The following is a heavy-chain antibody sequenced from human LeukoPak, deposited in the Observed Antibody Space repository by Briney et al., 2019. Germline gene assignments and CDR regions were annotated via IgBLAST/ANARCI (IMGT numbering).Heavy chain of an antibody. CDR1: GFTRSSYA. Sequence: GWSLRLSCAASGFTRSSYAVSWVRQAPGKGLEWVSAISGSGAGTYCATSVKDSFTISRDKSKNTLYLQMKSLKAEDTAVYYCALLPSFYYGSGSLDYWGQGTMVTVSS. CDR2: ISGSGAGT. D-gene: IGHD3-10*01. V-gene: IGHV3-23*01. CDR3: ALLPSFYYGSGSLDY. J-gene: IGHJ4*02.